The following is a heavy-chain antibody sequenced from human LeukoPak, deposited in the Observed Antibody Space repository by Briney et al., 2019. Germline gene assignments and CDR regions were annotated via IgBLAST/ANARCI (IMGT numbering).Heavy chain of an antibody. V-gene: IGHV3-30*02. J-gene: IGHJ4*02. D-gene: IGHD2-2*01. CDR2: IRYDGNNK. Sequence: PGGSLRLSCAASGFTFSRYGMHWVRQAPGKGLEWVAFIRYDGNNKYYADSVKGRFTISRDNSKNTLYLQMNSLRGEDTAVYYCAKDDSTFLLLPAALGDYWGQGTLVTVSS. CDR1: GFTFSRYG. CDR3: AKDDSTFLLLPAALGDY.